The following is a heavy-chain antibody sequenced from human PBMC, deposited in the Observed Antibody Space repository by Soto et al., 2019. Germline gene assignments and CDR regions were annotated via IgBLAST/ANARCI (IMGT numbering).Heavy chain of an antibody. CDR2: IDPSDSYT. D-gene: IGHD2-2*01. CDR3: ARLSVVVPAAIENFDY. J-gene: IGHJ4*02. Sequence: PGESLKISCKGSGYSFTSYWISWVRQMPGKGLEWMGRIDPSDSYTNYSPSFQGHVTISADKSISTAYLQWSSLKASDTAMYYCARLSVVVPAAIENFDYWGQGTLVTVSS. CDR1: GYSFTSYW. V-gene: IGHV5-10-1*01.